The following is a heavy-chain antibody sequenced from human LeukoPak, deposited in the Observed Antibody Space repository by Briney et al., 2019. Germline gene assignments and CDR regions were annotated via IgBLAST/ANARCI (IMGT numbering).Heavy chain of an antibody. CDR3: ARRAWTRYVLLAFDI. Sequence: GGSLRLSCAASGFTFSSYWMSWVRQAPGKGLEWVANIKQDGSEKYYVDSVKGRFTISRDNAKNSLYLQMNSLRAEDTAVYYCARRAWTRYVLLAFDIWGQGTMVTVSS. CDR1: GFTFSSYW. V-gene: IGHV3-7*01. CDR2: IKQDGSEK. D-gene: IGHD1-1*01. J-gene: IGHJ3*02.